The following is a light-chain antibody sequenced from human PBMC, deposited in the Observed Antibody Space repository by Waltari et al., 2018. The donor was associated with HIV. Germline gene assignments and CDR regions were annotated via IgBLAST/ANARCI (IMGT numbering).Light chain of an antibody. CDR3: CSYADGSSWM. V-gene: IGLV2-23*01. J-gene: IGLJ3*02. Sequence: QSALTQPASVSGSPGQSITISCTGTTSDFGSYNLVSWYQQHPGKVPKLMIFEDSKRPSGVSNRFSGSKSGNTASLTISGLQAEDEADYFCCSYADGSSWMFGGGTKLTVL. CDR2: EDS. CDR1: TSDFGSYNL.